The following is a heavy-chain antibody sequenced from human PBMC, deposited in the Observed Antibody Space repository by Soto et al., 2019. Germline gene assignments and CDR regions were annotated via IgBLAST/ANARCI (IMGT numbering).Heavy chain of an antibody. CDR1: GFTFSSFA. V-gene: IGHV3-30*04. Sequence: SLRLSCAASGFTFSSFAMHWVRQAPGKGLEWVAVISDDGNNKYYADSVKGRFTISRDNSKNTLYLQMNSLRGEDTAVYSCARVEQWLYIAKYWGQGTLVTVSS. J-gene: IGHJ4*02. D-gene: IGHD6-19*01. CDR3: ARVEQWLYIAKY. CDR2: ISDDGNNK.